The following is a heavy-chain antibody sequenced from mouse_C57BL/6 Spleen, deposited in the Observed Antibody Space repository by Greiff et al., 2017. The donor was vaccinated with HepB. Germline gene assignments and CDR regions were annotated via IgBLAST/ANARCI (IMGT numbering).Heavy chain of an antibody. D-gene: IGHD1-1*02. CDR1: GFTFSDYG. CDR2: ISSGSSTI. V-gene: IGHV5-17*01. Sequence: EVHLVESGGGLVKPGGSLKLSCAASGFTFSDYGMHWVRQAPEKGLEWVAYISSGSSTIYYADTVKGRFTISRDNAKNTLFLQMTSLRSEDTAMYYCARRVYYYFDYWGQGTTLTVSS. J-gene: IGHJ2*01. CDR3: ARRVYYYFDY.